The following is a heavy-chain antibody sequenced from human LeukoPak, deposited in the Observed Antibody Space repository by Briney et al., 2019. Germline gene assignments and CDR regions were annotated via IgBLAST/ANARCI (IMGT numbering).Heavy chain of an antibody. Sequence: SETLSLTCTVSGASISPHYWTWIRQAPGRGLEWIGYVYYNGLTSYNASLRSRLILSVDTARNQVSLKLTSVTAADTAVYYCTRERSTVTFDHWGQGTLVTVSS. D-gene: IGHD4-17*01. V-gene: IGHV4-59*11. CDR3: TRERSTVTFDH. CDR1: GASISPHY. J-gene: IGHJ4*02. CDR2: VYYNGLT.